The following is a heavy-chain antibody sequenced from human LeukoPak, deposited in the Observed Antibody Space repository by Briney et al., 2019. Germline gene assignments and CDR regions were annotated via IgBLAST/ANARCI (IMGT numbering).Heavy chain of an antibody. D-gene: IGHD3-16*01. CDR1: GGSISSSSYY. V-gene: IGHV4-39*02. Sequence: SETLSLTCTVSGGSISSSSYYWGWIRQPPGKGLEWIGSIYYSGSTYYNPSLKSRVTISVDTSKNQFSLKLSSVTAADTAVYYCAREFGRPGYYFDYWGQGTLVTVSS. CDR2: IYYSGST. J-gene: IGHJ4*02. CDR3: AREFGRPGYYFDY.